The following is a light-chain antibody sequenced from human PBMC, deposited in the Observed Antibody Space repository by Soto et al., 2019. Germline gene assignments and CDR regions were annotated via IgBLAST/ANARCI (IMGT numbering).Light chain of an antibody. J-gene: IGLJ2*01. CDR3: SSFTSSSTDVI. V-gene: IGLV2-14*03. CDR1: SSDIGDYKF. Sequence: QSVLTQPASVSGSPGQSITISCTGTSSDIGDYKFVSWYQQQPGKAPKLLIYEVTNRPSGVSNRFSGSKSGNTASLTISGLQADDEGDYYCSSFTSSSTDVIFGGGTKLTVL. CDR2: EVT.